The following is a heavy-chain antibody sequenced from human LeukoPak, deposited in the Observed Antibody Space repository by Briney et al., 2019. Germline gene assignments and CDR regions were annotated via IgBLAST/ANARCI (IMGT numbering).Heavy chain of an antibody. V-gene: IGHV4-61*02. D-gene: IGHD3-22*01. CDR1: GGSISSSSYY. CDR2: IYTSGST. Sequence: SETLSLTCTVSGGSISSSSYYWSWIRQPAGKGLEWIGRIYTSGSTNYNPSLKSRVTMSVDTSKNQFSLKLSSVTAADTAVYYCARPYDSSGYRDYWGQGTLVTVSS. J-gene: IGHJ4*02. CDR3: ARPYDSSGYRDY.